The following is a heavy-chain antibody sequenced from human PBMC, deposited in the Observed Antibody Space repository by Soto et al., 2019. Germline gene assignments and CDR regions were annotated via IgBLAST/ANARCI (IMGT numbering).Heavy chain of an antibody. D-gene: IGHD3-22*01. CDR2: IYYGGST. V-gene: IGHV4-59*08. CDR3: ARLGGYYQAIDS. CDR1: GGSISPYY. J-gene: IGHJ4*02. Sequence: SETLSLTCNVSGGSISPYYWSWLRQPPGKGLEWIGYIYYGGSTTYNPSLKSRVTISVDTSQNQFSLNLSSVTAADTAVYYCARLGGYYQAIDSWGQGTLVTVS.